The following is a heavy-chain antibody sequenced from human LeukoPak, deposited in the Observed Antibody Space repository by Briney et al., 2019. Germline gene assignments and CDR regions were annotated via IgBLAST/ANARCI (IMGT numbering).Heavy chain of an antibody. CDR3: AREILAYGTEYYFDY. CDR1: GGSISSYY. D-gene: IGHD2-15*01. CDR2: IYYSGST. J-gene: IGHJ4*02. V-gene: IGHV4-59*01. Sequence: SETLSLTCTVSGGSISSYYWSWIRQPPGKGLEWIGCIYYSGSTNYNPSLKSRVTISVDTSKNQFSLKLSSVTAADTAVYYCAREILAYGTEYYFDYWGQGTLVTVSS.